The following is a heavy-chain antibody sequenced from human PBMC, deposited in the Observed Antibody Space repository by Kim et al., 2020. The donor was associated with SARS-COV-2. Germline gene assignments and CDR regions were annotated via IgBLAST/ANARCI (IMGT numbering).Heavy chain of an antibody. J-gene: IGHJ4*02. V-gene: IGHV3-74*01. CDR3: ARDIPSYGYYLDY. Sequence: YADPGKGRSTISKEYAKNTLYLQMNSLTAEDTAVYFGARDIPSYGYYLDYWGQGTLLTVSS. D-gene: IGHD4-17*01.